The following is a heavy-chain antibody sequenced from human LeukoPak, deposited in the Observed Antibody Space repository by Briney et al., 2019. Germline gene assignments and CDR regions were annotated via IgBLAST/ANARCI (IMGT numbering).Heavy chain of an antibody. CDR2: IYYSGST. D-gene: IGHD4/OR15-4a*01. J-gene: IGHJ4*02. CDR3: ARVALGADHDY. Sequence: SETLSLTCTVSGGSISSHYWSWIRQPPGKGLEWIGYIYYSGSTNYNPSLKSRVTISVDTSKNQFSLKLSSVTAADTAVYYCARVALGADHDYWGQGTLVTVSS. CDR1: GGSISSHY. V-gene: IGHV4-59*11.